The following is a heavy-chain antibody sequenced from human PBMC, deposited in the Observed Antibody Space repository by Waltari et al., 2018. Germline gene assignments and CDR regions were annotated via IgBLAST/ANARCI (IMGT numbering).Heavy chain of an antibody. J-gene: IGHJ4*02. Sequence: EVQLLESGGDLVQPGGSLRLSCAASGFTFSNYAMTWVRQAPGKGREWVSVIGGGCSTTYYADSVKGRFTISRDNSKNTLYLQMNRLRVEDTAVYYCAKKLGVSSWYYFDYWGQGTLVTVSS. V-gene: IGHV3-23*01. CDR2: IGGGCSTT. CDR1: GFTFSNYA. CDR3: AKKLGVSSWYYFDY. D-gene: IGHD1-26*01.